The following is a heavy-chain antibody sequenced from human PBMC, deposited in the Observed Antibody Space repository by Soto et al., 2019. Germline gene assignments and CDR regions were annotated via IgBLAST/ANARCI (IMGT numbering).Heavy chain of an antibody. CDR3: AKDGSSSSGHYYYYYYMDV. CDR2: ISWNSGSI. CDR1: GFTFDDYA. J-gene: IGHJ6*03. Sequence: SLKISCAASGFTFDDYAMHWVRQAPGKGLEWVSGISWNSGSIGYADSVKGRFTISRDNAKNSLYLQMNSLRAEDTALYYCAKDGSSSSGHYYYYYYMDVWGKGTTVTVSS. D-gene: IGHD6-6*01. V-gene: IGHV3-9*01.